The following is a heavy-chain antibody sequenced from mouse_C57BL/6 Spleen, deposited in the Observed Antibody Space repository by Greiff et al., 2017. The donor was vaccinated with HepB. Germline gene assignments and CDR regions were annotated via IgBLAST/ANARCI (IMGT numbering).Heavy chain of an antibody. CDR1: GYTFTSYW. Sequence: QVQLKQPGTELVKPGASVKLSCKASGYTFTSYWMHWVKQRPGQGLEWIGNINPSNGGTNYNEKFKSKATLTVDKSSSTAYMQLSSLTSEDSAVYYCARHSYYYGSSSWFAYWGQGTLVTVSA. CDR2: INPSNGGT. V-gene: IGHV1-53*01. D-gene: IGHD1-1*01. CDR3: ARHSYYYGSSSWFAY. J-gene: IGHJ3*01.